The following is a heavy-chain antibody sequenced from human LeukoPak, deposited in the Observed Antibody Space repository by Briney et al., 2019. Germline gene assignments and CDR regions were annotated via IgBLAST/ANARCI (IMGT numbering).Heavy chain of an antibody. V-gene: IGHV1-69*06. J-gene: IGHJ6*03. CDR1: GGTFSSYA. D-gene: IGHD3-22*01. Sequence: SVKVSCKASGGTFSSYAISWVRRAPGQGLEWMGGIIPIFGTANYAQKFQGRVTITADKSTSTAYMELSSLRSEDTAVYYCARVGYEYYDSSDYYYYYMDVWGKGTTVTVSS. CDR3: ARVGYEYYDSSDYYYYYMDV. CDR2: IIPIFGTA.